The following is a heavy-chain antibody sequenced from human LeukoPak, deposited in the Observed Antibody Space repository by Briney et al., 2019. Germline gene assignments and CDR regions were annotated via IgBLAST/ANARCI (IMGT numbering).Heavy chain of an antibody. Sequence: GGSLRLSCAASGFTFSSFGMHWVRQAPGKGLEWVALIWYDGSNKYYADSVKGRFTISGDDSKNTLFLQMNSLRVEDTAVYYCARDPSLTYYFDYWGQGTLVTVSS. J-gene: IGHJ4*02. V-gene: IGHV3-33*08. D-gene: IGHD2-21*02. CDR3: ARDPSLTYYFDY. CDR1: GFTFSSFG. CDR2: IWYDGSNK.